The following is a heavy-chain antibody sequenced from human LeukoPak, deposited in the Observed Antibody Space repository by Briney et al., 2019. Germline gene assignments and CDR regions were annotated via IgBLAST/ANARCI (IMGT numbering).Heavy chain of an antibody. J-gene: IGHJ6*02. V-gene: IGHV4-31*03. CDR1: GGSISSGGYY. CDR3: THSSSRYYYYGMDV. Sequence: SQTLSLTCTVSGGSISSGGYYWSWIRQHPGKGLEWIGYIYYSGSTYYNPSLKSRVTISVDTSKNQFSLKLSSVTAADTAVYYCTHSSSRYYYYGMDVWGQGTTVTVPS. D-gene: IGHD6-6*01. CDR2: IYYSGST.